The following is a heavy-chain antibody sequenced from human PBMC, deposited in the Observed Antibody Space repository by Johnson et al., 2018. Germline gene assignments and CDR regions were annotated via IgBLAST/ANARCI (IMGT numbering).Heavy chain of an antibody. Sequence: VQLVESGGGLVKPGGSLRLSCAASGFSFNFYSMNWVRQAPGKGLEWVSAIGTSIKDKNYADSVKDRFTISRDNAKNSLYLQMSSLRAEDTAMYYCVRDVRDDYGYIYFQEWGPGTLVTVSS. V-gene: IGHV3-21*01. CDR1: GFSFNFYS. J-gene: IGHJ1*01. D-gene: IGHD3-16*01. CDR2: IGTSIKDK. CDR3: VRDVRDDYGYIYFQE.